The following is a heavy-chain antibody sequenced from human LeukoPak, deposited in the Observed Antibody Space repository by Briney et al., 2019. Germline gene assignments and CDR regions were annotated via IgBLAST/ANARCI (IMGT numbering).Heavy chain of an antibody. J-gene: IGHJ4*02. V-gene: IGHV3-23*01. CDR2: ISASGGST. Sequence: GGSLRLSGAVSGFGFSSSAMSWVRQAPGKGLEWVSAISASGGSTYYADSVKGRFTISRDNSKNTLYLQMNSLRAEDTAVYYCAKVIWFGELFFDYWGQGTLVTVSS. CDR3: AKVIWFGELFFDY. D-gene: IGHD3-10*01. CDR1: GFGFSSSA.